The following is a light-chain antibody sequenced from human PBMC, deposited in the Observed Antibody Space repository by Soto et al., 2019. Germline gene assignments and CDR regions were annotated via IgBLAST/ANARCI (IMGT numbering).Light chain of an antibody. V-gene: IGKV3-15*01. CDR2: GAS. Sequence: EIVVTQSPATLSVSHGERATLSCCCSQSVSSNLAWYQQKPDQAPRLLIYGASTRATGIPARFGGSGSETEFTLTISSLQSEDCAVYYCQHYNTWPLSWAVGQGAKVDIK. CDR3: QHYNTWPLSWA. CDR1: QSVSSN. J-gene: IGKJ1*01.